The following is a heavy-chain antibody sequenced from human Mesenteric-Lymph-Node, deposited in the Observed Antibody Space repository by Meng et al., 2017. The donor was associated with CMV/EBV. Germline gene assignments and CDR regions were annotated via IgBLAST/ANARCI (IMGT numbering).Heavy chain of an antibody. Sequence: ETLSLTCEASGFTFNKYWMIWVRQAPGKGLEWVANIRQDGRERYYVDSVRGRFTISRDNAKNSLYLQMNSLRVEDTAVYYCTRDAIYRGYYYGMDVWGQGTTVTVSS. CDR2: IRQDGRER. D-gene: IGHD1-14*01. J-gene: IGHJ6*02. V-gene: IGHV3-7*01. CDR3: TRDAIYRGYYYGMDV. CDR1: GFTFNKYW.